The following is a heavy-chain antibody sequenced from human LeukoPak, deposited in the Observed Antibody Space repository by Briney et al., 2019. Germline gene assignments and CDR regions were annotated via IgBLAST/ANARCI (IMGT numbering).Heavy chain of an antibody. J-gene: IGHJ3*02. CDR2: ISSSSSYI. CDR1: GFTFSSYS. D-gene: IGHD2-15*01. CDR3: ARARGSYAFDI. V-gene: IGHV3-21*01. Sequence: GRSLRLSCAASGFTFSSYSMNWVRQAPGKGLEWVSSISSSSSYIYYADSVKGRFTISRDNAKNSLYLQMNSLRAEDTAVYYCARARGSYAFDIWGQGTMVTVSS.